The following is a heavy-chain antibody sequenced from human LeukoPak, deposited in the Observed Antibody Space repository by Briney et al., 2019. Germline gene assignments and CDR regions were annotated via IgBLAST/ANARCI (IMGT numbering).Heavy chain of an antibody. CDR1: GFTFSSYA. Sequence: PGRSLRLSCAASGFTFSSYAMHWVRQAPGKGLEWVAFIRYDGTNKYYADSVKGRFTISRDDSKNTLYLQMNSLRAEDTAVYYCAKDSRGSGNYYFYMDVWGKGTTVTISS. CDR2: IRYDGTNK. J-gene: IGHJ6*03. CDR3: AKDSRGSGNYYFYMDV. V-gene: IGHV3-30*02. D-gene: IGHD3-10*01.